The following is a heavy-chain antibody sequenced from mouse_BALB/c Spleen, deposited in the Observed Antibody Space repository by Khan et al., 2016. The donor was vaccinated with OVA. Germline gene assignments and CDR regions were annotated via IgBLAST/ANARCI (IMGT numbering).Heavy chain of an antibody. V-gene: IGHV3-8*02. Sequence: EVQLQESGPSLVKPSQTLSLTCSVTGDSITTGYWNWIRKFPGHKLEYMGYIISTGYTYYNPSLKSRISITRHTSNNQYYLHLNSVTDEDTATYYCARSTYRYAFVYWGQGTLVTVSA. CDR3: ARSTYRYAFVY. CDR1: GDSITTGY. CDR2: IISTGYT. D-gene: IGHD2-14*01. J-gene: IGHJ3*01.